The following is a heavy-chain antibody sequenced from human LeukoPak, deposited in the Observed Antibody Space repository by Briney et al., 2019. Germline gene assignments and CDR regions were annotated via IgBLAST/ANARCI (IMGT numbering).Heavy chain of an antibody. Sequence: SQTLSLTCSVSGDSMTRGGYYWSWVRQHPGKGLEWIGFIYHSGTTFYNPSLEGRAAISVDTSQNQFSLKLTSVTAADTAVYYCARAVDYRNYFDYWGQGTLVTVSS. CDR1: GDSMTRGGYY. J-gene: IGHJ4*02. CDR3: ARAVDYRNYFDY. V-gene: IGHV4-31*03. D-gene: IGHD4-11*01. CDR2: IYHSGTT.